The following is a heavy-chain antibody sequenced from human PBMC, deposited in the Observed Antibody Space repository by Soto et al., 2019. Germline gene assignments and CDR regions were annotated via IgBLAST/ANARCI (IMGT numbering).Heavy chain of an antibody. D-gene: IGHD2-21*02. CDR3: ARWYGGNSGDY. J-gene: IGHJ4*02. CDR2: MNPNSGDT. CDR1: GYTFTSYD. V-gene: IGHV1-8*01. Sequence: VKLVQSGAEVKKPGASVKVSCKASGYTFTSYDINWVRQATGQGPEWMGWMNPNSGDTHYAQTFKGRVTMTRNTSISTAYMELSSLRSEDTAMYYCARWYGGNSGDYWGQGTLVTVSS.